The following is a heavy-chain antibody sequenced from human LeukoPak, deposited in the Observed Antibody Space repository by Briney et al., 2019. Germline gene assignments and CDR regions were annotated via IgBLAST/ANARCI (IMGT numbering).Heavy chain of an antibody. V-gene: IGHV4-59*13. CDR1: GGSISSYY. D-gene: IGHD6-13*01. J-gene: IGHJ4*02. Sequence: PSETLSLTCVVSGGSISSYYWSWIRQPPGKGLEWIGYIYYSGSTNYNPSLKSRVTISVDTSKNQSPLKLSSVTAADTAVYYCASGIAAAGHWGQGTLVTVSS. CDR2: IYYSGST. CDR3: ASGIAAAGH.